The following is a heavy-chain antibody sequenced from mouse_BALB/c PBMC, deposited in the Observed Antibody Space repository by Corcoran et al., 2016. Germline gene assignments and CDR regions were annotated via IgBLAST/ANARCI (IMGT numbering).Heavy chain of an antibody. V-gene: IGHV1-18*01. CDR1: GYTFTDYN. J-gene: IGHJ2*01. Sequence: EVLLQQSGPELVKPGASVKIPCKASGYTFTDYNMDWVKQSHGKSLEWIGDINPNNGGTIYNQKFKGKATLTVDKSSSTAYMELRSLTSEDTAVYYCERKKKYGNYDYFDYWGQGTTLTVSS. CDR3: ERKKKYGNYDYFDY. D-gene: IGHD2-10*02. CDR2: INPNNGGT.